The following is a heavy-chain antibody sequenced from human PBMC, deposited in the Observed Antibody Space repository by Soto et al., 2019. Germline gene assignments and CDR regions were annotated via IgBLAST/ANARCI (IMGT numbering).Heavy chain of an antibody. D-gene: IGHD5-18*01. V-gene: IGHV1-69*01. CDR3: AREDTAMDDAYYYYGMDV. CDR2: IIPIFGTA. CDR1: GGTFSSYA. Sequence: QVQLVQSGAEVKKPGSSVKVSCKASGGTFSSYAISWVRQAPGQGLEWMGGIIPIFGTANYAQKFQGRVTITADESTSTGYMEPSSLRSEDTAVYYCAREDTAMDDAYYYYGMDVWGQGTTLTASS. J-gene: IGHJ6*02.